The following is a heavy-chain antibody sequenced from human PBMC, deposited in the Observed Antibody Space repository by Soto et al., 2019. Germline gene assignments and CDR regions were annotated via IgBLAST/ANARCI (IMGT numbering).Heavy chain of an antibody. D-gene: IGHD3-3*02. CDR3: ARGPLSIRGPDPYFDY. CDR2: ISNDGSTQ. V-gene: IGHV3-30*03. J-gene: IGHJ4*02. Sequence: GGSLRLSCAASGYTFSTYAFHWVRQAPGKGLEWVSIISNDGSTQFHSESVKGRFTISRDNSRNTLYLLMNASRPEDTAVYYCARGPLSIRGPDPYFDYWGQGTLVTVSS. CDR1: GYTFSTYA.